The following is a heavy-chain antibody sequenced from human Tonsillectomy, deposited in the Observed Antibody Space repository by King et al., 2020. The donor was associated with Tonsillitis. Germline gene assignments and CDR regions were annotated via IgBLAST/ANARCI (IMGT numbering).Heavy chain of an antibody. CDR2: INWNGGAN. D-gene: IGHD1-1*01. CDR3: ARGGGTLPDY. Sequence: VQLVESGGGVVRPGGSLRLSGAASGFTFDDYGMNLVRPSPGKGLEWGSGINWNGGANRDPDSVRGRFTISRDNAKNSLYLHMNSLRAEDTAFYYCARGGGTLPDYWGQGTLVTVSS. CDR1: GFTFDDYG. J-gene: IGHJ4*02. V-gene: IGHV3-20*04.